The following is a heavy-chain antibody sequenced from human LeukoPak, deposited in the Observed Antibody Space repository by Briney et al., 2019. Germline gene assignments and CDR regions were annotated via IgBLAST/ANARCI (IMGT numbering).Heavy chain of an antibody. J-gene: IGHJ6*03. Sequence: PSQTLSLTCTVSGGSISSGGYYWSWIRQPPGKGLEWIGYIYHSGSTYYNPSLKSRVTISVDRSKNQFSLKLSSVTAADTAVYYCARGIAAAATGYYYYYMDVWGKGTTVTVSS. V-gene: IGHV4-30-2*01. CDR1: GGSISSGGYY. D-gene: IGHD6-13*01. CDR3: ARGIAAAATGYYYYYMDV. CDR2: IYHSGST.